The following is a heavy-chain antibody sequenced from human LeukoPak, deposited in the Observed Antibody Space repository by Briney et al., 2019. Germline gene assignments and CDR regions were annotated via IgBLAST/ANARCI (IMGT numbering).Heavy chain of an antibody. V-gene: IGHV3-48*01. CDR3: AKDPMVVTKTDY. CDR2: IGSSSSGTII. CDR1: GFTFSTYS. J-gene: IGHJ4*02. D-gene: IGHD4-23*01. Sequence: QPGGSLRLSCAASGFTFSTYSMNWVRQAPGKGLEWVSYIGSSSSGTIIYYADSVKGRFTISRDNSKNTLYLQMNSLRAEDTAVYYCAKDPMVVTKTDYWGQGTLVTVSS.